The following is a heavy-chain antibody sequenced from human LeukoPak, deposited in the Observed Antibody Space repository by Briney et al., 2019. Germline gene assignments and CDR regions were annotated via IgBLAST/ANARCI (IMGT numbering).Heavy chain of an antibody. CDR1: GFTFSSYS. Sequence: GGSLRLSCAASGFTFSSYSMNWVRQAPGEGLEWVSSISSSSSYIYYADSVKGRFTISRDNSKNTLYLQMNSLRAEDTAVYYCAKALGYNWNYYYMDVWGKGTTVTVSS. CDR3: AKALGYNWNYYYMDV. V-gene: IGHV3-21*04. J-gene: IGHJ6*03. D-gene: IGHD1-20*01. CDR2: ISSSSSYI.